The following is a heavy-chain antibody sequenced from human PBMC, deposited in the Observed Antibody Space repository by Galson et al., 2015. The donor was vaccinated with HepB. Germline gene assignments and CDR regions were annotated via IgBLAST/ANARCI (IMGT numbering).Heavy chain of an antibody. J-gene: IGHJ4*02. D-gene: IGHD3-3*01. V-gene: IGHV3-48*02. CDR3: ARVKSATIFGVVIKQPIDY. CDR2: ISSSSSTI. CDR1: GFTFSSYS. Sequence: SLRLSCAASGFTFSSYSMNWVRQAPGKGLEWVSYISSSSSTIYYADSVKGRFTISRDNAKNPLYLQMNSLRDEDTAVYYCARVKSATIFGVVIKQPIDYWGQGTLVTVSS.